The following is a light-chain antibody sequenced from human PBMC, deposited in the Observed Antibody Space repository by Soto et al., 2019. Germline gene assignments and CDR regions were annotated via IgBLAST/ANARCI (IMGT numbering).Light chain of an antibody. CDR2: DAS. Sequence: EIVLTQSPATLSLSPGERATLSCRASQSFSSYLAWYQQKPGQAPRLLIYDASNRATGIPARFSGSGSGTDFTLTISSLEPEDFAVYHCQQRSNWITFGQGTRLEIK. V-gene: IGKV3-11*01. J-gene: IGKJ5*01. CDR3: QQRSNWIT. CDR1: QSFSSY.